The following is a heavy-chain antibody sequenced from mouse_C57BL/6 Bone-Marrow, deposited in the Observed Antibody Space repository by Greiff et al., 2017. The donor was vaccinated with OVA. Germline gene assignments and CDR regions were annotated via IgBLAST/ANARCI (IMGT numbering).Heavy chain of an antibody. CDR2: IHPNSGST. Sequence: VQLQQPGAELVKPGASVKLSCKASGYTFTSYWMHWVKQRPGQGLEWIGMIHPNSGSTNYNEKIKSKATLTVYTSSCTAYMQLSSLTSEDSAVYYCTRIDGYFAYWGQGTTLTVSS. J-gene: IGHJ2*01. CDR3: TRIDGYFAY. CDR1: GYTFTSYW. V-gene: IGHV1-64*01.